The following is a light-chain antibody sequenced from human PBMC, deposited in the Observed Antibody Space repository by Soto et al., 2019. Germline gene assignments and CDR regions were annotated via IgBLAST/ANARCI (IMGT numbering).Light chain of an antibody. CDR2: AAS. J-gene: IGKJ5*01. Sequence: TQSPSTLSASVGDRVTITCRASQSVSDNLAWYQQKPGQVPRLLMYAASSRATGIPDRFSGSGSGTDFTLTIRRLEAEDFAVYYCKQSSSSPITFGQGTRLEIK. CDR1: QSVSDN. CDR3: KQSSSSPIT. V-gene: IGKV3-20*01.